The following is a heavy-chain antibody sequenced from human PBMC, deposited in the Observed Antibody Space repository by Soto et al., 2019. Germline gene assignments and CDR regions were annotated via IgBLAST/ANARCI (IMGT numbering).Heavy chain of an antibody. D-gene: IGHD6-6*01. CDR1: GFTFGSYS. Sequence: GGSXRLSCAASGFTFGSYSMSWVRQAPGKGLEWVSAISGSGGSTYYADSVKGRFTISRDNSKNTLYLQMNSLRAEDTAVYYCAKGRAHKNIADRHYYFDYWGQGTLVTVSS. J-gene: IGHJ4*02. V-gene: IGHV3-23*01. CDR3: AKGRAHKNIADRHYYFDY. CDR2: ISGSGGST.